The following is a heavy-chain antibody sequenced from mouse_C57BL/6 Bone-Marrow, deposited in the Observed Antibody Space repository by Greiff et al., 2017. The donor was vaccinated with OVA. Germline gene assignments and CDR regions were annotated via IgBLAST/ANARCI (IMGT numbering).Heavy chain of an antibody. J-gene: IGHJ1*03. CDR1: GFTFSSYA. V-gene: IGHV5-9-1*02. D-gene: IGHD1-1*01. Sequence: VQLVESGEGLVKPGGSLKLSCAASGFTFSSYAMSWVRQTPEKRLEWVAYISSGGDYIYYADTVKGRFTISRDNARNTLYLQMSSLKSEDTAMYYCTRDKGIYGSSRYWYFDVWGTGTTVTVSS. CDR3: TRDKGIYGSSRYWYFDV. CDR2: ISSGGDYI.